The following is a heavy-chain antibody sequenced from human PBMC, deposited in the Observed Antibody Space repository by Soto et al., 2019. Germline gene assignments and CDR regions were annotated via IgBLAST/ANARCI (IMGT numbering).Heavy chain of an antibody. V-gene: IGHV1-3*01. Sequence: ASVNVSCKSSGYTFTSYAIHWVRQAPGQRLEWMGWINAGNGNTKYSQKFQGRVTITRDTSASTAYMELSSLRSEDTAVYYCARDSRMYSSGWYIYFDYCGQGTLVTVSS. CDR2: INAGNGNT. CDR3: ARDSRMYSSGWYIYFDY. CDR1: GYTFTSYA. J-gene: IGHJ4*02. D-gene: IGHD6-19*01.